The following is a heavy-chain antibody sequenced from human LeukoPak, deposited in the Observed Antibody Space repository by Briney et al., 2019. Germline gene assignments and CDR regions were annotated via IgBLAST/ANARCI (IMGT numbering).Heavy chain of an antibody. CDR2: ISYDGSNK. CDR3: ASPDRGGYDLAVGAFDI. CDR1: GFTVSSYG. J-gene: IGHJ3*02. D-gene: IGHD5-12*01. V-gene: IGHV3-30*03. Sequence: PGGSLRLSCAASGFTVSSYGMHWVRQAPGKGLEWVAVISYDGSNKYYADSVKGRFTISRDNSKNTLYLQMNSLRAEDTAVYYCASPDRGGYDLAVGAFDIWGQGTMVTVSS.